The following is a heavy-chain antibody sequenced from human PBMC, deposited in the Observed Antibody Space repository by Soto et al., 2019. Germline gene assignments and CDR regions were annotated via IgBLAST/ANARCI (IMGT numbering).Heavy chain of an antibody. D-gene: IGHD4-17*01. V-gene: IGHV3-30*03. Sequence: QVQLVESGGGVVQPGRSLRLSCAASGFTFSSYGMHWVRQAPGKGLEWVAVVSSDGSNKYYADSVKGRFTISRDNSKNTLYLQMNSLRAEDTAVYYCASPRGYGDFSTFDYWGQGTLVTVSS. CDR2: VSSDGSNK. J-gene: IGHJ4*02. CDR3: ASPRGYGDFSTFDY. CDR1: GFTFSSYG.